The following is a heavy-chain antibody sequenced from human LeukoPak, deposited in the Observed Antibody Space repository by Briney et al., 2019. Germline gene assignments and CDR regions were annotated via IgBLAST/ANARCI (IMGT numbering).Heavy chain of an antibody. CDR2: ISGSGGGT. D-gene: IGHD4-17*01. V-gene: IGHV3-23*01. CDR1: GFSFSSYA. J-gene: IGHJ2*01. CDR3: TKATGDYFWYFDL. Sequence: PGGSLSLSCAASGFSFSSYAMSWVRQAPGKGLEWVSGISGSGGGTYYADSVKGRFTISRDNSKNTLYLQMNSLRVEDTAVYYCTKATGDYFWYFDLWGRGTLVTVSS.